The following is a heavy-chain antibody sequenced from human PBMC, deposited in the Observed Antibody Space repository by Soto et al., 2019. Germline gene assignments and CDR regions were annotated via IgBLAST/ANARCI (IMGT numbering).Heavy chain of an antibody. D-gene: IGHD5-12*01. V-gene: IGHV1-3*04. CDR2: INSAHGKT. J-gene: IGHJ4*02. CDR3: ARLVAPGQFDY. Sequence: GASVKVSCKASGYTFADHAVHWVRQAPGQSLEWMGWINSAHGKTKYSQKFQARVTITRDASATTDYLELSSLRSEDTAVYYCARLVAPGQFDYWGQGTRVTVSS. CDR1: GYTFADHA.